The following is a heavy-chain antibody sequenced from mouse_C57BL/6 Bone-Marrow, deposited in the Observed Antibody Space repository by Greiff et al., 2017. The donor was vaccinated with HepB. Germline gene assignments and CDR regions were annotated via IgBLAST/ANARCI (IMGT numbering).Heavy chain of an antibody. D-gene: IGHD1-1*01. CDR1: GYTFTDYN. V-gene: IGHV1-18*01. J-gene: IGHJ4*01. CDR3: AREGYYGSLYYAMDY. Sequence: VQLQQSGPELVKPGASVKIPCKASGYTFTDYNMDWVKQSHGMSLEWIGDINPNNGGTIYNQKFKGKATLTVDKSSSTAYMELRSLTSEDTAVYYCAREGYYGSLYYAMDYWGQGTSVTVSS. CDR2: INPNNGGT.